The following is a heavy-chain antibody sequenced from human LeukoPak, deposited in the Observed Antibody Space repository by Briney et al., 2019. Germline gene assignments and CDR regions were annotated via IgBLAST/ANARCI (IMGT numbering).Heavy chain of an antibody. CDR2: ISGSGGST. Sequence: GGSLRLSCAASGFTFSSYAMSWVRQAPGKGLEWVSAISGSGGSTYYADSVKGRFTISRDNSKNTLYLQMNSLRAEDTAVYYCAKEDPGITIFGVVNYYYYGMDVWGQGTTVTVSS. V-gene: IGHV3-23*01. CDR3: AKEDPGITIFGVVNYYYYGMDV. D-gene: IGHD3-3*01. CDR1: GFTFSSYA. J-gene: IGHJ6*02.